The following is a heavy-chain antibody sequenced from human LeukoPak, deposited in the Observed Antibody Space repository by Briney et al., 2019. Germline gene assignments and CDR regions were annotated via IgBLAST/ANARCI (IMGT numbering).Heavy chain of an antibody. Sequence: PSETLSLTCTFSGGSISSYKWSWIRQPAGKGLEWIGRIYSSGSTNYTPSLKSRVTMSVDTSKNQFSLKLSSVTAADTAVYYCARGIVGATAPDYWGQGALVIVSS. CDR2: IYSSGST. D-gene: IGHD1-26*01. CDR1: GGSISSYK. V-gene: IGHV4-4*07. CDR3: ARGIVGATAPDY. J-gene: IGHJ4*02.